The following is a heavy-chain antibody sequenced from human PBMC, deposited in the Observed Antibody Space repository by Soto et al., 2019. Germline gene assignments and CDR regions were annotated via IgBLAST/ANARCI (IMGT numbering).Heavy chain of an antibody. V-gene: IGHV4-4*02. CDR3: ARDLSGWGTKYFDY. CDR2: IYHSGST. Sequence: QVQLQESGPGLVKPSGTLSLTCAVSSGSISNSNWWSWVRQPPGKGLEWIGEIYHSGSTNYNPSLKSRVTISVDKSKNQFSLELNSVTAADTAVYYCARDLSGWGTKYFDYWGQGTLVTVSS. CDR1: SGSISNSNW. D-gene: IGHD6-19*01. J-gene: IGHJ4*02.